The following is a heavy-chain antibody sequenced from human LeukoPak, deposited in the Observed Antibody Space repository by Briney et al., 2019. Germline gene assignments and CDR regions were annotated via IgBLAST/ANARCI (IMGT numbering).Heavy chain of an antibody. Sequence: SQTLSLTCTVSGGSISSGSYYWSWIRQPAGKGLEWIGRIYTSGSTNYNPSLKSRVTISVDTSKNQFSLKLSSVTAADTAVYYCARKGYDFWSGNDAFDIWGQGTMVTVSS. CDR1: GGSISSGSYY. CDR2: IYTSGST. V-gene: IGHV4-61*02. J-gene: IGHJ3*02. CDR3: ARKGYDFWSGNDAFDI. D-gene: IGHD3-3*01.